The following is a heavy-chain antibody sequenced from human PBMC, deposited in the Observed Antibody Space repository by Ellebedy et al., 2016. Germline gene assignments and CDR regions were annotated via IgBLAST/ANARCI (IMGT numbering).Heavy chain of an antibody. D-gene: IGHD5-12*01. CDR2: MSQDGSEK. CDR1: GFTFRTYG. V-gene: IGHV3-7*01. Sequence: GESLKISXVASGFTFRTYGMHWVRQAPGKGLEWVASMSQDGSEKKYVDSVKGRFTISRDNAKNSLYLQMNSLRAEDTAVYYCVSSYDSGYWGQGTLVTVSS. CDR3: VSSYDSGY. J-gene: IGHJ4*02.